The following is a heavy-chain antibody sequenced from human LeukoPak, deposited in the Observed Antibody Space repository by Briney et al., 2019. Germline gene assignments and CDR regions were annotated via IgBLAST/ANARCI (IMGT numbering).Heavy chain of an antibody. J-gene: IGHJ6*03. CDR1: GYTFTSYG. CDR2: ISAYNGNT. Sequence: GASVKVSCKASGYTFTSYGISWVRQAPGQGLEWMGWISAYNGNTNYAQKLQGRFTMTTDTSTSTAYMELRSLRSDDTAVYYCARDFFPRGYSSSWSHYYYYMDVWGKGTTVTISS. V-gene: IGHV1-18*01. D-gene: IGHD6-13*01. CDR3: ARDFFPRGYSSSWSHYYYYMDV.